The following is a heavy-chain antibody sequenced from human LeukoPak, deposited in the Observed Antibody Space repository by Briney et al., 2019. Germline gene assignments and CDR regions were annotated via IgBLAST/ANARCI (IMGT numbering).Heavy chain of an antibody. Sequence: GGSLRLSCVASGFTFSVYWMSWVRQAPGKGLEWVANIKEDGSAKYYVDSVKGRFTISRDNAKNSLYLQMSSLRAEDTAVYYCARGGSWFAPWGQGTLVTVSS. CDR2: IKEDGSAK. CDR1: GFTFSVYW. CDR3: ARGGSWFAP. J-gene: IGHJ5*02. D-gene: IGHD3-10*01. V-gene: IGHV3-7*01.